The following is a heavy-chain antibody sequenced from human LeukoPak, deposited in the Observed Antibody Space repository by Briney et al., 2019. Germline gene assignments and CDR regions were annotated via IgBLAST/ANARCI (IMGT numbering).Heavy chain of an antibody. V-gene: IGHV3-23*01. CDR3: AKGRNYAPLDY. J-gene: IGHJ4*02. CDR1: GFSFTDSA. CDR2: TSTSGGDT. Sequence: AGSLSPSCAAAGFSFTDSAVTWVRQAPGKGREWVSATSTSGGDTIYTDSMTDRLSPSTDNSKNTLSLQMHSLRAEDTAIYYCAKGRNYAPLDYWGQGALVTVSS. D-gene: IGHD1-7*01.